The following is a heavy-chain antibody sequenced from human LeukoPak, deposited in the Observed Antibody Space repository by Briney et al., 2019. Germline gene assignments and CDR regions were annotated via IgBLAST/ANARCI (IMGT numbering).Heavy chain of an antibody. CDR3: AKGDIVVVPAANYY. CDR2: ISGSGGST. D-gene: IGHD2-2*01. CDR1: GFTFSSYA. Sequence: PGGSLRLSCAASGFTFSSYAMSWVRQAPGKGLEWVSAISGSGGSTYYADSVKGRLTISRDNSKDTLYLQMNSLRAEDTAVYYCAKGDIVVVPAANYYWGQGTLVTVSS. V-gene: IGHV3-23*01. J-gene: IGHJ4*02.